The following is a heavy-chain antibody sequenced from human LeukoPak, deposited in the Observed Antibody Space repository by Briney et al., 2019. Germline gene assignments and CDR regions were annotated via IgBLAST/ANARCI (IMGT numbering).Heavy chain of an antibody. CDR2: LSDSGYGT. CDR3: AKDTRGLKPYYFDR. CDR1: GFTFRSYA. J-gene: IGHJ4*02. V-gene: IGHV3-23*01. Sequence: GGSLRLSCAASGFTFRSYAMNWVRQAPGKGLEWVSGLSDSGYGTYYADSVKGRFTISRDNSKNTLYLQMNSLRAEDTAVYYCAKDTRGLKPYYFDRWGQGIMVTVSS. D-gene: IGHD3-10*01.